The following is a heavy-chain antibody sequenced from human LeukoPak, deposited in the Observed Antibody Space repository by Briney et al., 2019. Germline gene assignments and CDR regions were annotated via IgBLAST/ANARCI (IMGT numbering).Heavy chain of an antibody. CDR1: GGSISSSSYY. J-gene: IGHJ4*02. D-gene: IGHD2-8*01. Sequence: PETLSLTCTVSGGSISSSSYYWGWIRQPPGKGLEWIGSIYYSGSTYYNPSLKSRVTISVDTSKNQFSLKLSSVTAADTAVYYCARNVVLMVYALNYFDYWGQGTLVTVSS. CDR3: ARNVVLMVYALNYFDY. CDR2: IYYSGST. V-gene: IGHV4-39*01.